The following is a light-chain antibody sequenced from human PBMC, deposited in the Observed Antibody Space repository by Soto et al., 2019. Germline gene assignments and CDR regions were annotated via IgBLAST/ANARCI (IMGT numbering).Light chain of an antibody. V-gene: IGKV3-11*01. CDR1: QSVSSS. J-gene: IGKJ4*01. CDR2: DAS. CDR3: QQRKT. Sequence: ELVLTQSPATLSLSPGERATLSCRASQSVSSSLAWYQQKPGQAPRLLISDASNRATGVPARFSGSGSGTDFTLTISSLEPAEFAVYYCQQRKTFGGGTKVEIK.